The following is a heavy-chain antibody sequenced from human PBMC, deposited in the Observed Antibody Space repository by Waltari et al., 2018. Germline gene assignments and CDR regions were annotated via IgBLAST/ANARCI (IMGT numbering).Heavy chain of an antibody. V-gene: IGHV3-23*01. CDR1: GFTFSGYA. Sequence: EVXLXESGXGLIQPGGSXRLSCAASGFTFSGYAMSWVRQAXGXGLEWVXSISXSGTTTXYADSVKGQXTISRDNSKNTLYLQMNXXRAEDTAVXYXAKXREVWYRGHFDXWGQGTXVTVSS. D-gene: IGHD1-26*01. CDR3: AKXREVWYRGHFDX. CDR2: ISXSGTTT. J-gene: IGHJ4*02.